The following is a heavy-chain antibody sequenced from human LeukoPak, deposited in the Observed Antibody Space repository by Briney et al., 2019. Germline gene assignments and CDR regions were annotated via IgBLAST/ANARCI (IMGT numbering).Heavy chain of an antibody. D-gene: IGHD3-10*01. Sequence: RGSRSLSCAASGFTFNTCGMHWVRQAPGKGLEWVALIWYDGSKEYYADSVKGRFTISRDNSTNTVYLQMNSLRAEDTAVYYCARVWGVITDQWGPGNLGSVSS. J-gene: IGHJ5*02. V-gene: IGHV3-33*01. CDR1: GFTFNTCG. CDR2: IWYDGSKE. CDR3: ARVWGVITDQ.